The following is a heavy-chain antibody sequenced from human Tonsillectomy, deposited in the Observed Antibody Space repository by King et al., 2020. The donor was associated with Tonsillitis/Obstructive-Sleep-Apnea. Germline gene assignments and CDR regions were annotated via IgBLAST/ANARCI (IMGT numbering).Heavy chain of an antibody. CDR2: INPNSGGT. V-gene: IGHV1-2*02. J-gene: IGHJ3*02. CDR3: ARDKAMTRSPHAFDI. D-gene: IGHD2-2*01. CDR1: GYTFTGYY. Sequence: QLVQSGAEVKKPGASVKVSCKASGYTFTGYYMHWVRQAPGQGLEWMGWINPNSGGTNYAQKFQGRVTMTRDTSISTAYMELSRLRSDDTAVYYCARDKAMTRSPHAFDIWGQGTMVTVSS.